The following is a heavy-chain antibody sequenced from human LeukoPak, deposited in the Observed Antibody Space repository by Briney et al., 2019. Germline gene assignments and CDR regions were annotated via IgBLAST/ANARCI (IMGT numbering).Heavy chain of an antibody. CDR1: GGSISSGGYS. CDR3: ARAVGAAAGTNWFDP. Sequence: TLSLTCAVSGGSISSGGYSWSWIRQPPGKGLEWIGYIYHSGSTYYNPSLKSRVTISVYRSKNQFSLKLSSVTAADTAVYYCARAVGAAAGTNWFDPWGQGTLVTVSS. CDR2: IYHSGST. D-gene: IGHD6-13*01. V-gene: IGHV4-30-2*01. J-gene: IGHJ5*02.